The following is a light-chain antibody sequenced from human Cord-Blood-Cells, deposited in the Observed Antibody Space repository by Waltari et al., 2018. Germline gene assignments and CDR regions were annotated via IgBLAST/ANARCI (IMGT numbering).Light chain of an antibody. CDR2: GAS. V-gene: IGKV3-20*01. CDR3: QQYGSSPPT. Sequence: EIVLTQSPGTLSLSPGERATLSCRASQSVSSSYLAWYQQKPGQDPRVLIYGASSRATGIPDRFSGSGSGTDFTLTISRLEPEDFAVYYCQQYGSSPPTFGQGTKLEIK. J-gene: IGKJ2*01. CDR1: QSVSSSY.